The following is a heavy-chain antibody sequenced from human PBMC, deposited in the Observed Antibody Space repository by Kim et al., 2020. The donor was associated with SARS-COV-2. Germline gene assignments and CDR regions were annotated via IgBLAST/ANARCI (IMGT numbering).Heavy chain of an antibody. J-gene: IGHJ4*02. CDR3: ATKEAIFGVVTFDY. Sequence: AQKSQGRVSMTEDPSTDTAYMELSSLRSEDTAVYYCATKEAIFGVVTFDYWGQGTLVTVSS. V-gene: IGHV1-24*01. D-gene: IGHD3-3*01.